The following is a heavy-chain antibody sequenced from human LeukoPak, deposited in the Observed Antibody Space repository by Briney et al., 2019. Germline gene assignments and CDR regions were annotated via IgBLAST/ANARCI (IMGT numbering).Heavy chain of an antibody. J-gene: IGHJ4*02. CDR3: AREVGATGLFDY. Sequence: PSETLSLSCTVSGYSISSGYYWGWIRQPPGKGLERIGRIYTSGSTNYNASLKSRVTMSVDTSKSQLSLKLTSVTAADTAVYYCAREVGATGLFDYWGQGTLVTVSS. V-gene: IGHV4-38-2*02. D-gene: IGHD1-26*01. CDR2: IYTSGST. CDR1: GYSISSGYY.